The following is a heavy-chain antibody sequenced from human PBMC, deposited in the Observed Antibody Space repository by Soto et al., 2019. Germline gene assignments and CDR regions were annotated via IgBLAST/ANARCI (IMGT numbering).Heavy chain of an antibody. CDR3: ARDDCSSTSCSGGHYFDY. V-gene: IGHV1-2*04. CDR2: INPNSGGT. CDR1: GYTFTGYY. Sequence: ASVKVSCKASGYTFTGYYMHWVRQAPGQGLEWMGWINPNSGGTNYAQKFQGWVTMTRDTSISTAYMELSRLRSDDTAVYYCARDDCSSTSCSGGHYFDYWGQGTLVTVSS. D-gene: IGHD2-2*01. J-gene: IGHJ4*02.